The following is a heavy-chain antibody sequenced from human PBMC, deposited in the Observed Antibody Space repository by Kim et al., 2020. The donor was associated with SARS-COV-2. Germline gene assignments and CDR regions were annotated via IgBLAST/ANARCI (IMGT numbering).Heavy chain of an antibody. V-gene: IGHV3-33*06. Sequence: GGSLRLSCAASGFTFSSYGMHWVRQAPGKGLEWVAVIWYDGSNKYYADSVKGRFTISRDNSKNTLYLQMNSLRAEDTAVYYCAKDPYPPLTVTPTGGYFDYWGQGTLVTVSS. J-gene: IGHJ4*02. CDR2: IWYDGSNK. CDR3: AKDPYPPLTVTPTGGYFDY. D-gene: IGHD4-17*01. CDR1: GFTFSSYG.